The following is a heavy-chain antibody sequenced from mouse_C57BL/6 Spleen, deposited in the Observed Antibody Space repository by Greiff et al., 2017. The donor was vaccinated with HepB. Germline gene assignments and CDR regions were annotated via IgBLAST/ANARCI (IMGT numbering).Heavy chain of an antibody. V-gene: IGHV1-59*01. J-gene: IGHJ4*01. CDR3: ASGGYVNAMDY. CDR1: GYTFTSYW. Sequence: QVQLQQPGAELVRPGTSVKLSCKASGYTFTSYWMHWVKQRPGQGLEWIGVIDPSDSYTNYNQKFKGKATLTVDTSSSTAYMQLSSLTSEDSAVYYCASGGYVNAMDYWGQGTSVTVSS. D-gene: IGHD3-1*01. CDR2: IDPSDSYT.